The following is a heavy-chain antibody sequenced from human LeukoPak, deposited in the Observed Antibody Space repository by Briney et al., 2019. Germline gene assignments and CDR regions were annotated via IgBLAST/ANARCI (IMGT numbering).Heavy chain of an antibody. V-gene: IGHV3-48*04. Sequence: GGSLRLSCAASGFTFSSYSMNWVRQAPGKGLEWVSSISSSGSTIYYADSVKGRFTISRDNAKNSLYLQMNSLRAEDTAVYYCARVYQQLRLFDYWGQGTLVTVSS. CDR2: ISSSGSTI. J-gene: IGHJ4*02. CDR1: GFTFSSYS. D-gene: IGHD6-13*01. CDR3: ARVYQQLRLFDY.